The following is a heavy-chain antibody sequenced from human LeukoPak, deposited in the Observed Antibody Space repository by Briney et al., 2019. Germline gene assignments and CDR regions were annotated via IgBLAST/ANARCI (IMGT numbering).Heavy chain of an antibody. V-gene: IGHV4-39*01. CDR2: IYYSGST. J-gene: IGHJ5*02. Sequence: PSETLSLTCAVYGGSFSGYYWGWIRQPPGKGLEWIGSIYYSGSTYYNPSLKSRVTISVDTSKNQFSLKLSSVTAADTAVYYCASDLWFGELSALGFDPWGQGTLVTVSS. CDR1: GGSFSGYY. CDR3: ASDLWFGELSALGFDP. D-gene: IGHD3-10*01.